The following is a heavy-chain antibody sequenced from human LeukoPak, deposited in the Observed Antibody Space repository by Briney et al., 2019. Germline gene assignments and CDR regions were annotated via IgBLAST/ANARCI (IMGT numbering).Heavy chain of an antibody. Sequence: PSETLSLTCAVYGGPFSGYYWSWIRQPPGKGLEWIGEINHSGSTNYNPSLKSRVTISVDTSKNQFSLKLSSVTAADTAVYYCATYSGSWGPIYWGQGTLVTVSS. J-gene: IGHJ4*02. CDR2: INHSGST. V-gene: IGHV4-34*01. CDR1: GGPFSGYY. CDR3: ATYSGSWGPIY. D-gene: IGHD1-26*01.